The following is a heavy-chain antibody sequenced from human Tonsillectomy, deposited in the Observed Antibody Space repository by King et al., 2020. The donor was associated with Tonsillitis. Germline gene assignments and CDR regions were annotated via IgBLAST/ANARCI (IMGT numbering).Heavy chain of an antibody. J-gene: IGHJ4*02. CDR3: ARDPPGDFWTHFDY. CDR2: ISYDGSNK. D-gene: IGHD3-3*01. CDR1: GFTFSSYA. V-gene: IGHV3-30-3*01. Sequence: VQLVESGGGVVQPGRSLRLSCAASGFTFSSYAIHWVRQAPGKGLEWVALISYDGSNKYYADSFKGRFTISRDNSKNTLYLQMNSLRAEDTAVYYCARDPPGDFWTHFDYWGQGTLVTVSS.